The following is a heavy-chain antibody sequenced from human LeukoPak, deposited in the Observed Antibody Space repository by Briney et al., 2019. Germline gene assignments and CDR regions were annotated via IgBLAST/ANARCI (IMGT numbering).Heavy chain of an antibody. CDR1: GYSISSGYY. Sequence: SETLSLTCTVSGYSISSGYYWGWIRQPPGKGLEWIGSIYHSGSTYYNPSLKSRVTISVDTSKNQFSLKLSSVTAADTAVYYCAREFLAGDFDYWGQGTLVTVSS. V-gene: IGHV4-38-2*02. D-gene: IGHD6-19*01. CDR3: AREFLAGDFDY. CDR2: IYHSGST. J-gene: IGHJ4*02.